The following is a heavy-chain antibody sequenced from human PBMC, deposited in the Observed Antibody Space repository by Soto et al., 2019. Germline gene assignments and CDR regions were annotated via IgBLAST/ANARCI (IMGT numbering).Heavy chain of an antibody. V-gene: IGHV1-69*01. CDR3: ARENDAFDI. J-gene: IGHJ3*02. Sequence: QVQLVQSGAEVKKPGSSVKVSCKASGGTFDSYALSWVRQAPGQGLEWVGGIIPMFGAVHYAQTFHARVMITADQSTHTAYLELSSLTSEDTAVYYCARENDAFDIWGQGTRITVSS. CDR1: GGTFDSYA. CDR2: IIPMFGAV.